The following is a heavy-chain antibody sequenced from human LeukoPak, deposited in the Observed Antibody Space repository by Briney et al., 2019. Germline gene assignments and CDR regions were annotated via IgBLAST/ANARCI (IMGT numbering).Heavy chain of an antibody. V-gene: IGHV5-51*01. Sequence: GASLQISGKGSGSSFTSYWIGWVRQLPGKGLEWMGSIYPGDSDTRYSPSFQGQVTISADKSISTAYLQWSSLKASDTAMYYCARHATSISYEHYWGQGTLVTVSS. CDR2: IYPGDSDT. CDR1: GSSFTSYW. D-gene: IGHD6-13*01. J-gene: IGHJ4*02. CDR3: ARHATSISYEHY.